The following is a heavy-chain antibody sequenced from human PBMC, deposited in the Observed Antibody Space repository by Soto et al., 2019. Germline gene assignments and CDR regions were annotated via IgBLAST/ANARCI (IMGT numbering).Heavy chain of an antibody. CDR2: IHYRGST. CDR1: GGFISRGGYY. Sequence: QVQLQESGPGLVEPSQTLSLTCSVSGGFISRGGYYWSCIRQFPGKGLEWIGYIHYRGSTYYNPSLKSRGSISVDMSKNQVSLNLTSVTAADTAVYYCARCRDAFGFDSLGQGTLVTVSS. V-gene: IGHV4-31*03. D-gene: IGHD2-2*01. CDR3: ARCRDAFGFDS. J-gene: IGHJ4*02.